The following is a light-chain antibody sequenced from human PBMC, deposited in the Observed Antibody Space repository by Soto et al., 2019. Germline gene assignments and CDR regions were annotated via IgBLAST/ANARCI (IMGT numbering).Light chain of an antibody. Sequence: DIVMTQSPDSLAVSLGERATINCKSSQNILYSSNNKNYLAWYQQKPGQPPKLLIYWASTRESGVPDRFGGSGSGTDFTLTISSLQAEDVAVYYCQQYYGSSGTFGQGTKVEIK. V-gene: IGKV4-1*01. CDR1: QNILYSSNNKNY. CDR3: QQYYGSSGT. J-gene: IGKJ1*01. CDR2: WAS.